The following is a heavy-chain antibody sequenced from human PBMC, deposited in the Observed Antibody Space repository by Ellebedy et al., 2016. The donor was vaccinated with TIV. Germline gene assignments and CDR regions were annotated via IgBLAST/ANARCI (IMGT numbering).Heavy chain of an antibody. Sequence: MPSETLSLTCAVSGGSSSGYYWTWIRQSPGKGLEWIGEINQSGFTNYNPSLKSRVTMSADTSKNQFSLKVTSVTAADTAIYYCATGLGYGVLDFWGQGTLVYVS. J-gene: IGHJ4*02. CDR2: INQSGFT. CDR1: GGSSSGYY. D-gene: IGHD4-17*01. V-gene: IGHV4-34*01. CDR3: ATGLGYGVLDF.